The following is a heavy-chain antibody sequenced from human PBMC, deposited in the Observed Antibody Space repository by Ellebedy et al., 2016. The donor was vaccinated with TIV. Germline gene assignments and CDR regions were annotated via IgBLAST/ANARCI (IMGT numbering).Heavy chain of an antibody. CDR1: GFPFSSYA. Sequence: GESLKTSCAASGFPFSSYAMNWVRQAPGKVLEWVSSINSDSRNKYHADSVKGRFTVSSDNARNSLYLQMSSLRAEDTAVYYCARDGDTKAAATILDYWGQGTLVAVSS. V-gene: IGHV3-21*06. CDR2: INSDSRNK. D-gene: IGHD2-15*01. CDR3: ARDGDTKAAATILDY. J-gene: IGHJ4*02.